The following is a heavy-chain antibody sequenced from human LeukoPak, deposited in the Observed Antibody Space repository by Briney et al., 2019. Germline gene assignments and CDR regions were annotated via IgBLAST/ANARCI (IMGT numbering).Heavy chain of an antibody. D-gene: IGHD5-18*01. V-gene: IGHV3-23*01. CDR1: GFTFSSYA. Sequence: GGSLRLSRAASGFTFSSYAMSWVRQAPGKGLEWVSAISGSGGSTYYADSVKGRFTISRDNSKNTLYLQMNSLRAEDTAVYYCAKDLRYSYGIPLWGQGTLVTVSS. CDR3: AKDLRYSYGIPL. J-gene: IGHJ4*02. CDR2: ISGSGGST.